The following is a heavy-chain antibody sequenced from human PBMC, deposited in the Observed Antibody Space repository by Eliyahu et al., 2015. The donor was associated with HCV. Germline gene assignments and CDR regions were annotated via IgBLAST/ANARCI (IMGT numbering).Heavy chain of an antibody. CDR1: GGSFSXYY. V-gene: IGHV4-34*01. J-gene: IGHJ4*02. D-gene: IGHD2-21*01. CDR3: ARERADCGGDCYLDY. CDR2: INHSGST. Sequence: QVQLQQWGAGLLKPSXTLSLTXAXYGGSFSXYYWXWIRQPPGKGLEWIGEINHSGSTNYNPSLKSRVTISVDTSKNQFSLKLSSVTAADTAVYYCARERADCGGDCYLDYWGQGTLVTVSS.